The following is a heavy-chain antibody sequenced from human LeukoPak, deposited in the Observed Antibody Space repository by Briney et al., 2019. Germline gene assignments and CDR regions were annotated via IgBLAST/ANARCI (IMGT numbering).Heavy chain of an antibody. D-gene: IGHD6-19*01. V-gene: IGHV4-59*12. CDR3: AREQAYSSGWLDY. CDR2: IYYSGST. J-gene: IGHJ4*02. CDR1: GGSISSYY. Sequence: SETLSLTCTVSGGSISSYYWSWIRQPPGKGLEWIGYIYYSGSTNYNPSLKSRVTISVDKSKNQFSLKLSSVTAADTAVYYCAREQAYSSGWLDYWGQGTLVTVSS.